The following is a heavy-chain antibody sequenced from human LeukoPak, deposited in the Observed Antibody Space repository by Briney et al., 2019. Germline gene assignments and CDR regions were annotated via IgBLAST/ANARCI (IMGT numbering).Heavy chain of an antibody. D-gene: IGHD3-22*01. Sequence: SETLSLTCAVYGGSFSGYYWGWIRQPPGKGLEWIGEINHSGSTNYNPSLKSRVTISVDTSKNQFSLKLSSVTAADTAVYYCARPLTYYYDSTYAFDIWGQGTMVTVSS. CDR1: GGSFSGYY. V-gene: IGHV4-34*01. CDR3: ARPLTYYYDSTYAFDI. J-gene: IGHJ3*02. CDR2: INHSGST.